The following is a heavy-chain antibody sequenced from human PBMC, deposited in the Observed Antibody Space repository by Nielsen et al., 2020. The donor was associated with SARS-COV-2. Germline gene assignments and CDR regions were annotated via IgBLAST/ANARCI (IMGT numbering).Heavy chain of an antibody. J-gene: IGHJ4*02. CDR1: GFSLSTSGVG. CDR2: IYWNDDK. V-gene: IGHV2-5*01. CDR3: ARIRCMGSGTDY. D-gene: IGHD1-26*01. Sequence: SGPTLVKPTQTLTLTCTFSGFSLSTSGVGVGWIRQPPGKALEWLALIYWNDDKRYSPSLKSRLTITKDTSKNQVVLTMTNMDPVDTATYYCARIRCMGSGTDYWGQGTLVTVSS.